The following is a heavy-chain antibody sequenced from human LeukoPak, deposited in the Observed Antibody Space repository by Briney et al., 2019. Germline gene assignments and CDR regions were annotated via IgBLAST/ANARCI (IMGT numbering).Heavy chain of an antibody. CDR2: VYYSGST. J-gene: IGHJ6*03. CDR3: ARVDYDFWSGYYTGHYYMDV. V-gene: IGHV4-59*11. D-gene: IGHD3-3*01. Sequence: SETLSLTCTVSGGSISSHYWSWIRKPPGKGLEWIGYVYYSGSTNYNPSLKSRVTISVDTSKNQFSLKLSSVTAADTAVYYCARVDYDFWSGYYTGHYYMDVWGKGTTVTVSS. CDR1: GGSISSHY.